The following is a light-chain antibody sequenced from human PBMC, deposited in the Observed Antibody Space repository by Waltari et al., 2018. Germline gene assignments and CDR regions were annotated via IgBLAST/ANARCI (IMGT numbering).Light chain of an antibody. CDR1: RDIGTY. Sequence: ELVLTQSPGTLSLSPGERATLSCRASRDIGTYLVWYQQKPGQAPRLLIYRASNRATGIPDRFSGSGSGTDFSLTINRLEPEDFAVYYCQNHERLPATFGQGTRVEIK. CDR2: RAS. J-gene: IGKJ1*01. CDR3: QNHERLPAT. V-gene: IGKV3-20*01.